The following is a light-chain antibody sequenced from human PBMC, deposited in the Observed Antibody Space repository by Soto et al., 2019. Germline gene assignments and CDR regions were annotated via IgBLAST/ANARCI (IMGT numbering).Light chain of an antibody. CDR1: QTVSSY. CDR3: QQRSDWPIT. CDR2: DAS. J-gene: IGKJ5*01. Sequence: EIVLTQSPATLSLSPGERATLFCRASQTVSSYLVWYQQKPGQPPRLLIYDASNRATGVPARFSGSGSGTDFTLTISSLEPGDFAVYYCQQRSDWPITFGQGTRLEIK. V-gene: IGKV3-11*01.